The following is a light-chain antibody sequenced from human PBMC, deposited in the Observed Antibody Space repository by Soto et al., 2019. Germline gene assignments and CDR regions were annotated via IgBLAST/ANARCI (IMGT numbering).Light chain of an antibody. CDR3: QQFNSYPLT. CDR1: QGISSA. Sequence: AIQLTQSPSSLSASVGDRVTITCRASQGISSALAWYQQKPGKAPKLLIYDASSVESGVPSRFRGSGSGTDVTLTSSSLQPEDFATYYCQQFNSYPLTFGEGTNVEIK. CDR2: DAS. V-gene: IGKV1-13*02. J-gene: IGKJ4*01.